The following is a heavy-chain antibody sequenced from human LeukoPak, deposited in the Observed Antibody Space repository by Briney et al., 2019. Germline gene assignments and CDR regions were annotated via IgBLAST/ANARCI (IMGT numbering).Heavy chain of an antibody. CDR1: GFIFSSYV. CDR2: IGTSGGDI. D-gene: IGHD7-27*01. V-gene: IGHV3-23*01. J-gene: IGHJ4*02. Sequence: PGGSLRLSCAASGFIFSSYVMIWVRQAPGKGLEWVSIIGTSGGDIHYADSVKGRFSISRDNSKNTLSLQMNSLRVDDTAVYYCARDPNWGSGYWGQGTLVTVSP. CDR3: ARDPNWGSGY.